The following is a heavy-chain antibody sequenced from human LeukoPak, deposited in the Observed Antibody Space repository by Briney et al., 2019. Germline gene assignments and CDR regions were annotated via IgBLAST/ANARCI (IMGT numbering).Heavy chain of an antibody. Sequence: PGGSLRLSCAASGFTFSSYSMNWVRQAPGKGLEWVSAISGSGGSTYYADSVKGRFTISRDNSKNTLYLQMNSLRAEDTAVYYCAKARQGYRYGDWYFDLWGRGTPVTVSS. CDR2: ISGSGGST. D-gene: IGHD5-18*01. CDR1: GFTFSSYS. J-gene: IGHJ2*01. V-gene: IGHV3-23*01. CDR3: AKARQGYRYGDWYFDL.